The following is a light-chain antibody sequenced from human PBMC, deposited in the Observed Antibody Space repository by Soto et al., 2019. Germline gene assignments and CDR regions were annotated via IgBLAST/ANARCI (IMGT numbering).Light chain of an antibody. J-gene: IGKJ4*01. CDR3: QQYDNWPPIT. Sequence: EIVITQSPSTLSVSPGERATLSCRASQSVTSSLAWFQQKPGQAPRLLIYGASIRATGVPARFSGSGSGTEFTLTISSLQSEDFAVYYCQQYDNWPPITFGGGTKVDIK. CDR2: GAS. V-gene: IGKV3-15*01. CDR1: QSVTSS.